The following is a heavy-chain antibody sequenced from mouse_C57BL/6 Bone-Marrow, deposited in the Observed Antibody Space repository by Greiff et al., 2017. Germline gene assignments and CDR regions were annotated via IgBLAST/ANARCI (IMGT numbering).Heavy chain of an antibody. CDR3: ARGGLLLFDY. CDR2: IDPSDSYT. Sequence: QVQLQQPGAELVRPGTSVKLSCKASGYTFTSYWMHWVKQRPGQGLEWIGVIDPSDSYTNYNQKFKGKATLTVDTSSSTAYMQLSSLTSEDSAVYYCARGGLLLFDYWGQGTTLTVSS. V-gene: IGHV1-59*01. D-gene: IGHD1-1*01. J-gene: IGHJ2*01. CDR1: GYTFTSYW.